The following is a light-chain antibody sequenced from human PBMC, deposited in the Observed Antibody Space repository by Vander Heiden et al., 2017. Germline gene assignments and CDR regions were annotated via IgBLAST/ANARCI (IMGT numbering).Light chain of an antibody. CDR2: AET. J-gene: IGKJ1*01. Sequence: DFQLTQSPSFLSASVGDRVTITCRASQVISSYLAWYQQMPGKAPKLLIYAETTLEDGVPSRFSGSGSAPEFTLTISSLQPEDFATYYCQQRGTFGQWTKVEIK. CDR3: QQRGT. V-gene: IGKV1-9*01. CDR1: QVISSY.